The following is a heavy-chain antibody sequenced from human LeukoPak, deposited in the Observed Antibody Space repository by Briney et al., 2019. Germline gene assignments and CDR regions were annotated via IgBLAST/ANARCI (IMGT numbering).Heavy chain of an antibody. D-gene: IGHD2-15*01. J-gene: IGHJ4*02. V-gene: IGHV3-21*01. CDR3: ARDRRQREYCSGGSCYSGRYFDY. CDR2: ISSSSSYI. Sequence: GGSLRLSCAASGFTFSSYSMNWLRQAPGKGLEWASSISSSSSYIYYADSVKGRFTISRDNAKNSLYLQMNSLRAEDTAVYYCARDRRQREYCSGGSCYSGRYFDYWGQGTLVTVSS. CDR1: GFTFSSYS.